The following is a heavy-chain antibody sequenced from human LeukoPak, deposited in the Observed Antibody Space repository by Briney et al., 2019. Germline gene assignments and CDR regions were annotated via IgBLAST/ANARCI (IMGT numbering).Heavy chain of an antibody. D-gene: IGHD3-22*01. Sequence: PGGSLRLSCAASGFTFSSYWMHWVRQAPGKGLEWVSSISGSSTYIYYADSVKGRFTISRDNAKNSLYLQINSLRAEDTAIYYCARRGYYDSSGYDYWGQGTLVTVPS. V-gene: IGHV3-21*01. J-gene: IGHJ4*02. CDR3: ARRGYYDSSGYDY. CDR1: GFTFSSYW. CDR2: ISGSSTYI.